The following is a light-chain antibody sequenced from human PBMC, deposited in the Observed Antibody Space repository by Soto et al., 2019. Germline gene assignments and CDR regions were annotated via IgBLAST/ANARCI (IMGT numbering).Light chain of an antibody. CDR2: EVS. J-gene: IGKJ2*01. Sequence: DIVMTQTPVSLSVTPGQPASISCKSSQSLLHSDGKTFLYWYLQRPGQPPQLLISEVSSRFSGVANSFSGSGSGTDFTLKISRVEAEDAGVYYCMQSLQHPYTFGQGTKLEIK. V-gene: IGKV2D-29*01. CDR3: MQSLQHPYT. CDR1: QSLLHSDGKTF.